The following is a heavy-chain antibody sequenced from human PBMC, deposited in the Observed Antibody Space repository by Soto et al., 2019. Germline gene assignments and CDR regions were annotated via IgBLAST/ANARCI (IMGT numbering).Heavy chain of an antibody. CDR2: ISGSGDSV. CDR3: AKDRYSGYDSGY. J-gene: IGHJ4*02. V-gene: IGHV3-23*01. Sequence: EAQLLESGGGFVQPGGSLRLSCAASGFTFSSYAMSWVRQAPGKGLEWVSAISGSGDSVYYADSGKGRITISRDNSKNTLYLQMYSLRAEDTAVYYCAKDRYSGYDSGYWGQGTLVTVSS. CDR1: GFTFSSYA. D-gene: IGHD5-12*01.